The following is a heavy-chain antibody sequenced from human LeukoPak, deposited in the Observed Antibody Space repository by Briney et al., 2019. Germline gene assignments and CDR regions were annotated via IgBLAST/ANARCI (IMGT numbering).Heavy chain of an antibody. CDR1: GFTFSSYS. Sequence: GGSLILFCAASGFTFSSYSMNWVRQAPGKGLEWVSSISSSSSYIYYADSVKGRFTISRDNAKNSLYLQMNSLRAEDTAVYYCARAGGSTVSHSDYWGQGTLVTVSS. D-gene: IGHD4-17*01. CDR3: ARAGGSTVSHSDY. CDR2: ISSSSSYI. V-gene: IGHV3-21*01. J-gene: IGHJ4*02.